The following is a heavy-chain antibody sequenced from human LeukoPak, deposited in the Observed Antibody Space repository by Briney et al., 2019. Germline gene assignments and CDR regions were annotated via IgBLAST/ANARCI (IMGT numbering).Heavy chain of an antibody. CDR3: ARDEAFRGSCYED. CDR1: GYSSTTYG. J-gene: IGHJ4*02. CDR2: ISAYNGNT. V-gene: IGHV1-18*01. D-gene: IGHD2-15*01. Sequence: GASVKVSCKTSGYSSTTYGLSWVRQAPGQGLEWMGWISAYNGNTNYAQKLQGRVTMTTDTSTSTAYMELRSLRSDDTAVYYCARDEAFRGSCYEDWGQGTLVTVSS.